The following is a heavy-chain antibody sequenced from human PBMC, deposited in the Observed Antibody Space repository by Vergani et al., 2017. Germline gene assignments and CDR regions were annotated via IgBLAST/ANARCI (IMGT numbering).Heavy chain of an antibody. CDR3: AKPPLGWVVTAIPTD. CDR2: ISYDGSNK. V-gene: IGHV3-30*18. CDR1: GFTFSSYA. D-gene: IGHD2-21*02. J-gene: IGHJ4*02. Sequence: QVQLVESGGGVVQPGRSLRLSCAASGFTFSSYAMHWVRQAPGKGLEWVAVISYDGSNKYYADSVKGRFTISRDNSKNTLYLQMNSLRAEDTAVYYCAKPPLGWVVTAIPTDWGQGTLVTVSS.